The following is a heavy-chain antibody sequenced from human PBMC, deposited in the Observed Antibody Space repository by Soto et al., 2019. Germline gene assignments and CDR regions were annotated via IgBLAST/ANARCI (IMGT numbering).Heavy chain of an antibody. CDR2: INAGNGNT. CDR1: GYTFTSYA. CDR3: ARSTRLAGDY. J-gene: IGHJ4*02. Sequence: QVQLVQSGAEVKKPGASVKVSCKASGYTFTSYAMHWVRQAPGQRLEWMGWINAGNGNTKYSQKFQGRVTITRVTSASTVYMQLSSLRSEDTAVYYCARSTRLAGDYWGQGTLVTVSS. V-gene: IGHV1-3*01.